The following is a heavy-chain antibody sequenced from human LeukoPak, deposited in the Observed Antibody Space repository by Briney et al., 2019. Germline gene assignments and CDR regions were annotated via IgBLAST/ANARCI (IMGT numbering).Heavy chain of an antibody. Sequence: GGSLRLSCAASGFTVRSSYMSWVRQAPGKGLEWVSVIYSGGSPDYADSAKGRFTISTDNSKNTLYLQMNSLRVEDTAVYYCARDGADSGYYFGSLWGQGTVVTVSS. CDR2: IYSGGSP. CDR1: GFTVRSSY. J-gene: IGHJ3*01. CDR3: ARDGADSGYYFGSL. V-gene: IGHV3-53*01. D-gene: IGHD3-22*01.